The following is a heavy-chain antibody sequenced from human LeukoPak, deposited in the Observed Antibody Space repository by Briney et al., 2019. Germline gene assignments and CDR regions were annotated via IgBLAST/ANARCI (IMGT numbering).Heavy chain of an antibody. V-gene: IGHV3-30*18. CDR1: GFTFSSYG. CDR2: ISYDGSDR. CDR3: AKGVSRGVDPTGLEY. D-gene: IGHD1-1*01. J-gene: IGHJ4*02. Sequence: GGSLRLSCVASGFTFSSYGMHWVRQAPGKGPEWVAVISYDGSDRYYANFVKGRFTISRDNSKNTLFLQTNGMRPEDTAVYYCAKGVSRGVDPTGLEYWGQGTLVTVSS.